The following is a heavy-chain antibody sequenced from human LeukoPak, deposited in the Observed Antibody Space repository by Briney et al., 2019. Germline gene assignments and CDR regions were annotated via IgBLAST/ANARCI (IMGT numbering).Heavy chain of an antibody. D-gene: IGHD6-6*01. CDR3: AKLLGEEY. Sequence: SETLSLTCTVSGASVSSYFWSWIRQSPEKGLEWIGYVYHSGSSSSNPSLQSRVTISQDTSRIQVSLKMTSATAADTAVYYCAKLLGEEYWGQGTQVVVSS. CDR2: VYHSGSS. J-gene: IGHJ4*02. V-gene: IGHV4-59*02. CDR1: GASVSSYF.